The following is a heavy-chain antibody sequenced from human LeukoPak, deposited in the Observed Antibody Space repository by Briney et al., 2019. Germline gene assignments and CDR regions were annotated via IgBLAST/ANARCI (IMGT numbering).Heavy chain of an antibody. D-gene: IGHD3-10*01. Sequence: SETLSLTCTVSGGSIISSNYYWGWIRQPPGKGLEWIGSIYYSGTTYYNPSLKSRVTISVDTSKNQFSLKLTSVTAADTAVYYCARSWGFGEFDFWGQGTLVTISS. J-gene: IGHJ4*02. CDR2: IYYSGTT. V-gene: IGHV4-39*01. CDR1: GGSIISSNYY. CDR3: ARSWGFGEFDF.